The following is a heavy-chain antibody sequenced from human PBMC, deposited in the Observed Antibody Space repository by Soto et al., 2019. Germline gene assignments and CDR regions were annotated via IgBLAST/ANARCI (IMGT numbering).Heavy chain of an antibody. V-gene: IGHV4-30-4*01. J-gene: IGHJ4*02. CDR2: IYYSGNT. CDR1: CGSTSSDNY. CDR3: AREGGESSDGLYYFDS. D-gene: IGHD3-16*01. Sequence: KPSETLSLTCTVSCGSTSSDNYWSWIRQPPGKGLEWIGHIYYSGNTDYNPSLKSRLAISIDTSKNQFSLKLSSVTAADTAVYFCAREGGESSDGLYYFDSWGQGSLVTVSS.